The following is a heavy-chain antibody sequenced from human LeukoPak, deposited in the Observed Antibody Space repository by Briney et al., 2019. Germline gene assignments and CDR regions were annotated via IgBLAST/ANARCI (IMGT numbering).Heavy chain of an antibody. Sequence: ASVKVSCKASGYTFTSYYMHWVRQAPGQGLEWMGIINPSGGGTSYAQKFQGRVTMTRDMSTSTVYMELSSLRSEDTAVYYCARSDRDIVATNWGQGTLVTVSS. CDR2: INPSGGGT. V-gene: IGHV1-46*01. CDR1: GYTFTSYY. D-gene: IGHD5-12*01. J-gene: IGHJ4*02. CDR3: ARSDRDIVATN.